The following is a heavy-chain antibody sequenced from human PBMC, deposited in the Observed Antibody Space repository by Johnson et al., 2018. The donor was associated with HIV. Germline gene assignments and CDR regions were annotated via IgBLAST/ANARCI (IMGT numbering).Heavy chain of an antibody. V-gene: IGHV3-30-3*01. CDR2: ISYDGSNK. CDR1: GFTFSSYA. J-gene: IGHJ3*02. CDR3: AGTYSGYEESAFDI. Sequence: VQLVESGGGVVQPGRSLRLSCAASGFTFSSYAMHWVRQAPGKGLEWVAVISYDGSNKYYADSVKGRFTISRDNSKNTLYLQMNSLRAEDTAVYYCAGTYSGYEESAFDIWSQGTMVTVSS. D-gene: IGHD5-12*01.